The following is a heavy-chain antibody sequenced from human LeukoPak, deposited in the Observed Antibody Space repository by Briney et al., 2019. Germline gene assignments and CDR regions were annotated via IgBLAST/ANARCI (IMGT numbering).Heavy chain of an antibody. Sequence: SETLSLTCSVSGGSISSYYWSWIRLPPGKGLEWIGYIYYSGSSNYNPSLKSRVTISVDTSKKQFSLKLSSVTAADTAVYYCARVVDGSGSYYDDYYYYMDVWGKGTTVTVSS. J-gene: IGHJ6*03. CDR1: GGSISSYY. V-gene: IGHV4-59*01. CDR3: ARVVDGSGSYYDDYYYYMDV. D-gene: IGHD3-10*01. CDR2: IYYSGSS.